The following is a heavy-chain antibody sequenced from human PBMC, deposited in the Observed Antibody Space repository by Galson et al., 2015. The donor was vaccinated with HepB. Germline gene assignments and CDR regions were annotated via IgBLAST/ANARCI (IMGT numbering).Heavy chain of an antibody. Sequence: SVKVSCKASGYTFISYGIRWVRQAPGQGLEWMGWISAYNGETNYAQKFQGRVTLTTDTFTSTGYMEVRSLRSDDTAVYYCVRDQAISAESLLAAPLDGDYWGQGTLVSVSS. V-gene: IGHV1-18*04. D-gene: IGHD2-15*01. CDR1: GYTFISYG. CDR3: VRDQAISAESLLAAPLDGDY. J-gene: IGHJ4*02. CDR2: ISAYNGET.